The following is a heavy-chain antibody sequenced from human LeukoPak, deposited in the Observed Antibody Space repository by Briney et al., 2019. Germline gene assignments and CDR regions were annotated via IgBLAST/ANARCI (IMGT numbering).Heavy chain of an antibody. CDR1: GGSISSYY. D-gene: IGHD3-22*01. CDR3: ARVSFYDSSGYYNWFDP. Sequence: SETLSLTCTVSGGSISSYYWSWIRQPAGKGLEWIGRIYTSGSTNYNPSLKSRVTMSVDTSKNQFSPKLSSVTAADTAVYYCARVSFYDSSGYYNWFDPWGQGTLVTVSS. V-gene: IGHV4-4*07. J-gene: IGHJ5*02. CDR2: IYTSGST.